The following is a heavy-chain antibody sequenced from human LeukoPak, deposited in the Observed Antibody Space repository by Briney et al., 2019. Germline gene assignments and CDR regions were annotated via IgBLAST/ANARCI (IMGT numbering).Heavy chain of an antibody. V-gene: IGHV3-21*01. J-gene: IGHJ6*03. CDR1: GFTFSNYN. D-gene: IGHD1-26*01. CDR2: ITSTSSYI. Sequence: GGSLRLSCAASGFTFSNYNMNWVRQAPGKGLEWVSSITSTSSYIYYADSVRGRFTISRDNAKNSLYLQMNSLRAEDTALYFCARVPYSGSYGNYYYYYMDVWGKGTTVTISS. CDR3: ARVPYSGSYGNYYYYYMDV.